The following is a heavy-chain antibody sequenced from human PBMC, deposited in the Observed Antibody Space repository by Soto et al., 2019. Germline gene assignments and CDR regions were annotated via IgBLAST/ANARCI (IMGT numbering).Heavy chain of an antibody. J-gene: IGHJ3*02. Sequence: GGPLRLSCAASGFTLTNYDMSWVRQAQGKGLEWVSGTSGSGATTYYADSVRGRFTISRDNSKNTLYLQMNSLGAEDTAVYYCAKEGMTTVTTHAFDIWGQGTMVTVSS. CDR1: GFTLTNYD. V-gene: IGHV3-23*01. CDR2: TSGSGATT. CDR3: AKEGMTTVTTHAFDI. D-gene: IGHD4-17*01.